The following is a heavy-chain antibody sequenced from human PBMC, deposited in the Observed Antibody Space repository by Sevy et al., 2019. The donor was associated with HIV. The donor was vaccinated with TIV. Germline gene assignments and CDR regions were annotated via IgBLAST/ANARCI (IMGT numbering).Heavy chain of an antibody. CDR3: AKVGDGFWSGPEVNWFDP. V-gene: IGHV3-23*01. CDR2: ISGSGDNT. Sequence: GGSLRLSCAASGFNFHSYAMTWVRQAPGKGLEWVSAISGSGDNTYFADSVRGRFTVSRDNLKNTVFLQLNSLRVEDTAVYFCAKVGDGFWSGPEVNWFDPWGQGTLVTVSS. CDR1: GFNFHSYA. J-gene: IGHJ5*02. D-gene: IGHD3-3*01.